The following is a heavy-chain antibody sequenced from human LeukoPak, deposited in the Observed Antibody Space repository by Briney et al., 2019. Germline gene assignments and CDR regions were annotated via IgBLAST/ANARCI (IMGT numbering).Heavy chain of an antibody. J-gene: IGHJ6*03. CDR1: TYISSDFG. Sequence: PGASVKVSCKASTYISSDFGISWVRLAPGGGLDWMDWVSGDNGQTNNGHKIYGRATMSMETSPNQASMQLRGLSSHDTAIYYCARVYLYTTGWSAAYYYFMDVWGKGTTVIVSS. CDR3: ARVYLYTTGWSAAYYYFMDV. V-gene: IGHV1-18*01. CDR2: VSGDNGQT. D-gene: IGHD3-16*02.